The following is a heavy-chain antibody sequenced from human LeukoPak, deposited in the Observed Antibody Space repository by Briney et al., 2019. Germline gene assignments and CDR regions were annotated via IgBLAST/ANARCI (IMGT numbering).Heavy chain of an antibody. CDR1: GFTFSNYS. D-gene: IGHD2-15*01. CDR2: ISSRSSYI. CDR3: ARVLRYCSGGNCYSGGLGYMDV. J-gene: IGHJ6*03. Sequence: GGSLRLSCAASGFTFSNYSMNWVRQAPGKGLEWVSSISSRSSYIYYADSVKGRFTISRDNAKNSLFLQMNSLRAEDTAVYYCARVLRYCSGGNCYSGGLGYMDVWGKGTTVTISS. V-gene: IGHV3-21*04.